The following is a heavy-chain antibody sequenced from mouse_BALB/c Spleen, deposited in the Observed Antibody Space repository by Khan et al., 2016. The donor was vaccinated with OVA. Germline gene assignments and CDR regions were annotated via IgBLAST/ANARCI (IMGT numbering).Heavy chain of an antibody. CDR1: GYAFSNYW. CDR3: ARSGYDFFAY. Sequence: QVQLKESGAELVRPGSSVKISCKTSGYAFSNYWMNWVKQRPGQGLEWIGQIYPGDGDTKYNGEFKGKATLTADKSSNTAYMHISSLTAEDSAVYFCARSGYDFFAYWGQGTLVTVSA. D-gene: IGHD2-14*01. CDR2: IYPGDGDT. J-gene: IGHJ3*01. V-gene: IGHV1-80*01.